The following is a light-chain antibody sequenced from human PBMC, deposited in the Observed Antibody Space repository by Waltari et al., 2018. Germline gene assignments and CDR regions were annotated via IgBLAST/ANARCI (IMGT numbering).Light chain of an antibody. J-gene: IGKJ1*01. Sequence: EIVLTQSPGTLSLSPGERATLAGRAMKSVSGFLAWYQQKPGQAPRLLIYHASNRATGIPDRFSGSGSGTDFSLTISRLEPEDFAVYYCQNHEKLPATFGQGTKVEI. CDR1: KSVSGF. CDR2: HAS. V-gene: IGKV3-20*01. CDR3: QNHEKLPAT.